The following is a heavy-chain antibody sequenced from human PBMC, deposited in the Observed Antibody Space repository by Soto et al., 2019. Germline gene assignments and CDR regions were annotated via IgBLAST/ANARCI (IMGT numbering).Heavy chain of an antibody. J-gene: IGHJ4*02. CDR2: IYYSGST. CDR1: GGSISSGDYY. D-gene: IGHD3-16*02. Sequence: QVQLQESGPGLVKPSQTLSLTCTVSGGSISSGDYYWSWIRQPPGKGLEWIGYIYYSGSTYYNPSHKSQVTISVDTSKNQFDLKLSSVTAADTAVYYCARIPNYVWGSYRAYYFDYWGQGTLVTVSS. CDR3: ARIPNYVWGSYRAYYFDY. V-gene: IGHV4-30-4*01.